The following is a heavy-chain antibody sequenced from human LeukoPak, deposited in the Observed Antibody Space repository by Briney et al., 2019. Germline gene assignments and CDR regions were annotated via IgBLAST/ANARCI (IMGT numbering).Heavy chain of an antibody. V-gene: IGHV4-39*01. D-gene: IGHD3-22*01. CDR3: ARGLYDTSGYYIFDY. CDR2: IYYTGST. Sequence: SETLSLTCTVSGGSISSSSYYWSWIRQPPGKGLEWIGNIYYTGSTYYNPSLKSRVTISGDTSKNQFSLKLSSVAAADTAIYYCARGLYDTSGYYIFDYWGQGTLVTVSS. J-gene: IGHJ4*02. CDR1: GGSISSSSYY.